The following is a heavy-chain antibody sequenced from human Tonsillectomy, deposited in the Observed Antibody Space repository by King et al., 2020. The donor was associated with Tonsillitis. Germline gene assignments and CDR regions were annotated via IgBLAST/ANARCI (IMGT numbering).Heavy chain of an antibody. Sequence: VQLVESGAEVKKPGASVKVSCKASGYTFTGYYMHWVRQAPGQGLEWRGWINPNSGGTNYAQKFQGRVTMTRDTSISTAYMELSRLRSDDTAGYYCAREPYSSSWDDAFDIWGQGTMVTVSS. J-gene: IGHJ3*02. D-gene: IGHD6-13*01. V-gene: IGHV1-2*02. CDR1: GYTFTGYY. CDR3: AREPYSSSWDDAFDI. CDR2: INPNSGGT.